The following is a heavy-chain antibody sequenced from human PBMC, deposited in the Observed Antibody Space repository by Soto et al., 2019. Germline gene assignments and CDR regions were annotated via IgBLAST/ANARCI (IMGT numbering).Heavy chain of an antibody. D-gene: IGHD5-18*01. CDR3: ASNSYGYTFYDY. CDR1: GGSISSGDYY. Sequence: QVQLQESGPGLLKPSQTLSLTCTVSGGSISSGDYYWSWIRQPPGKGLEWIGYFYYSGSTYYNPSIKSRVTISVDTSKNQFSLKLSSVTAVDTAVYYCASNSYGYTFYDYLGQGTLVTVSS. CDR2: FYYSGST. V-gene: IGHV4-30-4*01. J-gene: IGHJ4*02.